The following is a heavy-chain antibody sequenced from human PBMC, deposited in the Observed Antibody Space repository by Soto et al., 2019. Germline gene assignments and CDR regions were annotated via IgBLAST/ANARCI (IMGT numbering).Heavy chain of an antibody. D-gene: IGHD3-16*01. CDR1: GGSISSGGYY. J-gene: IGHJ5*02. CDR3: ASPVTP. V-gene: IGHV4-31*03. Sequence: QVQLQESGPGLVKPSQTLSLTCTVSGGSISSGGYYWNWIRQHPGKGLEWVGYLYYSGSTYSNPSPKRRVTISVATSKTSFSPKLSSVTAADTAVYYCASPVTPWGQGTLVTVSS. CDR2: LYYSGST.